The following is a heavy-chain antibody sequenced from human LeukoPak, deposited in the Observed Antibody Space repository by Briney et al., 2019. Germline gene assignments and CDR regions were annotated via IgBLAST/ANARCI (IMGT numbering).Heavy chain of an antibody. Sequence: GGSLRLSCAASGFTFSDAWMSWVRQAPGKGLEWGGRIKSNSDAMTTDYPAPVKPRFTISRDDSTRPLYLQINSLKAEDTAVYYCTTALTWEPTTQSDYSGQGTLLTVSS. CDR3: TTALTWEPTTQSDY. D-gene: IGHD1-26*01. V-gene: IGHV3-15*01. J-gene: IGHJ4*02. CDR1: GFTFSDAW. CDR2: IKSNSDAMTT.